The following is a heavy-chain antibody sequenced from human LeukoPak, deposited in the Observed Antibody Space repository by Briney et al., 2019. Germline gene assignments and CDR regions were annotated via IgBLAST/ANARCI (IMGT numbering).Heavy chain of an antibody. D-gene: IGHD1-26*01. J-gene: IGHJ6*03. V-gene: IGHV3-21*01. Sequence: GGSLRLSCAASGFDFNNYNMNWVRQAPGKGLEWVSSITSSGTYIYYADSVKGRFTISRDNAKNSLYLQMTSLRPEDTAVYYCARDPYSGSYGDYYYYYMDVWGKGTTVTISS. CDR2: ITSSGTYI. CDR1: GFDFNNYN. CDR3: ARDPYSGSYGDYYYYYMDV.